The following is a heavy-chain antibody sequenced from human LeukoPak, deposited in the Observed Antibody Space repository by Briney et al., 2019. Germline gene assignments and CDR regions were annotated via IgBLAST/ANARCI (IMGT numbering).Heavy chain of an antibody. D-gene: IGHD3-22*01. CDR3: ARAREYYDSSGPPEI. CDR2: IIPIFGTA. CDR1: GGTFSSYA. Sequence: SVKVSCTASGGTFSSYAISWVRQAPGQGLEWMGGIIPIFGTANYAQKFQGRVTITTDESTSTAYMELSSLRSEDTAVYYCARAREYYDSSGPPEIWGQGTLVTVSS. V-gene: IGHV1-69*05. J-gene: IGHJ4*02.